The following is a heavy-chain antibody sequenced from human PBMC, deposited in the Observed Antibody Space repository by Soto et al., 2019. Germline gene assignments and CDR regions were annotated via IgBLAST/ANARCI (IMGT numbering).Heavy chain of an antibody. D-gene: IGHD2-2*01. CDR3: AKAFIQVVVVPAAGNWFDP. Sequence: EVQLLESGGGLVQPGGSLRLSCAASGFTFSSYAMSWVRQAPGKGLEWVSAISGSGGSTYYADSVKGRFTISRDNSKNTLYLQMNSLRAEDTAVYYCAKAFIQVVVVPAAGNWFDPWGQGTLVTVSS. J-gene: IGHJ5*02. V-gene: IGHV3-23*01. CDR2: ISGSGGST. CDR1: GFTFSSYA.